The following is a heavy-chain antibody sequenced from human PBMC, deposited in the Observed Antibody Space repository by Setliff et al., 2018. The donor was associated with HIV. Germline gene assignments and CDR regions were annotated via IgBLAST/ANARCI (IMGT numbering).Heavy chain of an antibody. J-gene: IGHJ6*03. D-gene: IGHD2-15*01. CDR2: MNPNNGNT. V-gene: IGHV1-8*01. CDR1: GSTSVAYY. Sequence: ASVKVSCKASGSTSVAYYINWVRQAPGQGLEWMGWMNPNNGNTGYAQKFQGRLTMTRNTSTGTVYMELSSLRSEDTAVYYCARIGRTPYYYYYMDVWGKGTTVTVSS. CDR3: ARIGRTPYYYYYMDV.